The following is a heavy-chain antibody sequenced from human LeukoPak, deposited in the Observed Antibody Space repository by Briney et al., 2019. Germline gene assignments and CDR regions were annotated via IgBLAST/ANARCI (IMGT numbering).Heavy chain of an antibody. J-gene: IGHJ4*02. D-gene: IGHD5-12*01. CDR3: AKGGYDYVEVGYFDS. CDR2: TVASSRAT. V-gene: IGHV3-23*01. Sequence: GVPLRISCAASGFNFNHYVMSWFRQAPGEGVEWVTHTVASSRATFYADSVKGPFTISRDHSKNTLYLQMNSLRAADTALYYCAKGGYDYVEVGYFDSWGQGTLVTVSS. CDR1: GFNFNHYV.